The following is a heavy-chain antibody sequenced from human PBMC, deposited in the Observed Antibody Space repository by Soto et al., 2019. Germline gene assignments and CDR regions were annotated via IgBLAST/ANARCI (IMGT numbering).Heavy chain of an antibody. J-gene: IGHJ4*02. D-gene: IGHD3-16*01. CDR2: ISYDVNNK. Sequence: PGGSLRLSCAASAFSLGSHWMTWVRQAPEKGQEWVAVISYDVNNKVYADSVKGRVTVSRDNSKNTLLLQLNSLSLEDTAMYYCAKVRTLSHSPVDSWGQGTLVTVSS. V-gene: IGHV3-30*18. CDR3: AKVRTLSHSPVDS. CDR1: AFSLGSHW.